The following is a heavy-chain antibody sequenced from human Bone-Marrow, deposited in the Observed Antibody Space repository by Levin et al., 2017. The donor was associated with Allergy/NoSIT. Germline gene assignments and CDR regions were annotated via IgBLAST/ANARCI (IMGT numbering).Heavy chain of an antibody. CDR1: GGSVSSSGYY. CDR2: VYYTGST. V-gene: IGHV4-39*01. Sequence: SETLSLTCTVSGGSVSSSGYYWGWIRQPPGTGLEWIATVYYTGSTYYNPSLKSRVTISVDRSKNQFSLKVSSVTAADTAVYYCARHEMSQWLPQNWGQGTLVTVSS. J-gene: IGHJ4*02. D-gene: IGHD6-19*01. CDR3: ARHEMSQWLPQN.